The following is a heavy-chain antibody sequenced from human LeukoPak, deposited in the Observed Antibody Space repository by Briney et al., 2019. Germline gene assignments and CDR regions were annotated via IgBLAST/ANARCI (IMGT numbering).Heavy chain of an antibody. D-gene: IGHD3-10*01. V-gene: IGHV4-59*01. CDR2: IYYSGST. CDR1: GGSISSYY. CDR3: ARVEEGYGSGRRENYYYYYMDV. J-gene: IGHJ6*03. Sequence: SETLSLTCTVSGGSISSYYWSWVRQPPGKGLEWIGYIYYSGSTNYKPSLKSRATISVDTSKNQFSLKLSSVTAADTAVYYCARVEEGYGSGRRENYYYYYMDVWGKGTTVTISS.